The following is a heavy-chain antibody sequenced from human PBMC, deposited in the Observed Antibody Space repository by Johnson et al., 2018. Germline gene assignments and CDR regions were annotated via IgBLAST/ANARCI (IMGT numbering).Heavy chain of an antibody. Sequence: QVQLVQSGAEVKKTGSSVKVSCKASGGTFSSYAISWVRQAPGQGLEWMGGIIPIFGTANYAQKFQGRVTITADESTSPAYMELSTLRSEDTAVYYCARDGAEMATMSDAFDIWGQGTMVTVSS. V-gene: IGHV1-69*12. D-gene: IGHD5-24*01. CDR3: ARDGAEMATMSDAFDI. CDR2: IIPIFGTA. J-gene: IGHJ3*02. CDR1: GGTFSSYA.